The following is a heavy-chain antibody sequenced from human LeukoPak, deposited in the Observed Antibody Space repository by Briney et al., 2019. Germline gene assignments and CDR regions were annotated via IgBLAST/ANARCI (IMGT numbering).Heavy chain of an antibody. J-gene: IGHJ5*02. V-gene: IGHV3-30*18. CDR3: AKASIGGATLKNWFDP. D-gene: IGHD1-26*01. Sequence: GGSLRLSCAASGFTFSSYGMHWVRQAPGKGLEWVAVISYDGSNKYYADSVKGRFTISRDNSKNTLYLQMNSLRAEDTAVYYCAKASIGGATLKNWFDPWGQGTLVTVSS. CDR1: GFTFSSYG. CDR2: ISYDGSNK.